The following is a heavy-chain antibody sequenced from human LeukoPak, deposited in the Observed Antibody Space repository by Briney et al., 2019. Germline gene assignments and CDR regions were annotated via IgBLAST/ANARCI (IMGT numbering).Heavy chain of an antibody. CDR3: ARGGAVNGFDV. J-gene: IGHJ3*01. CDR1: GGSISSYY. CDR2: IYYSGST. Sequence: PSETLSLTCTVSGGSISSYYWSWIRQPPGKGLEWIGYIYYSGSTNYNPSLKSRITISIDTSKSHFSLKLSSVTVADTAVYYCARGGAVNGFDVWGQGTRVTVSS. V-gene: IGHV4-59*12. D-gene: IGHD6-19*01.